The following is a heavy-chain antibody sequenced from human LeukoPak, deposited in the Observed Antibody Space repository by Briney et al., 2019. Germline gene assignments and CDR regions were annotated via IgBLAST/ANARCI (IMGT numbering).Heavy chain of an antibody. CDR1: GYTFTSYY. D-gene: IGHD5-18*01. V-gene: IGHV1-46*01. CDR2: INPSGGST. J-gene: IGHJ4*02. CDR3: AREGYSYGSFGF. Sequence: ASVKVSCKASGYTFTSYYMHWVRQAPGQGFEWMGIINPSGGSTSYAQKFQGRVTMTRDTSTSTVYMELSSLRSEDTAVYYCAREGYSYGSFGFWGQGTLVTVSS.